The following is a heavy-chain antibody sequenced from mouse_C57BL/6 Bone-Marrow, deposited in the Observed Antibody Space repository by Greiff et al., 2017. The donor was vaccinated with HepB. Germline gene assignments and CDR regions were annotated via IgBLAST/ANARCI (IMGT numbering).Heavy chain of an antibody. V-gene: IGHV5-9-1*02. J-gene: IGHJ2*01. CDR1: GFTFSSYA. CDR2: ISSGGDYI. CDR3: TREDDYFDY. Sequence: EVMLVESGEGLVKPGGSLKLSCAASGFTFSSYAMSWVRPTPEKRLEWVACISSGGDYIFYADTVKGRFTISRDNARNTLYLQMSSLKSEDTAMYYCTREDDYFDYWGQGTTLTVSS.